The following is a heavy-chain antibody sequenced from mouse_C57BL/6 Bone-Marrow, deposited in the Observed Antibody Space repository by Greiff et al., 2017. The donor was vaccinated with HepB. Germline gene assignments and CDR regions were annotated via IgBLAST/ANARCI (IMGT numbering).Heavy chain of an antibody. D-gene: IGHD2-1*01. CDR3: ARRGALYYGKDYAMDY. J-gene: IGHJ4*01. Sequence: VQLQQPGAELVKPGASVKMSCKASGYTFTSYWITWVKQRPGQGLEWIGDIYPGSGSTNYNEKFKSKATLTVDTSSSTAYMQLSSLTSEDSAVYYCARRGALYYGKDYAMDYWGQGTSVTVSS. CDR2: IYPGSGST. CDR1: GYTFTSYW. V-gene: IGHV1-55*01.